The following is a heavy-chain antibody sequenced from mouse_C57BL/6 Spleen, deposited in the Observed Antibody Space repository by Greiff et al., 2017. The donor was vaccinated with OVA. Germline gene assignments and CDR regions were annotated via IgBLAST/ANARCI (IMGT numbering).Heavy chain of an antibody. D-gene: IGHD1-1*01. CDR3: AREDYYGSSYVNYAMDY. CDR2: ISSGSSTI. V-gene: IGHV5-17*01. Sequence: EVKLVESGGGLVKPGGSLKLSCAASGFTFSDYGMHWVRQAPEKGLEWVAYISSGSSTIYYADTVKGRFTISRDNAKNTLFLQMTSLRSEDTAMYYCAREDYYGSSYVNYAMDYWGQGTSVTVSS. J-gene: IGHJ4*01. CDR1: GFTFSDYG.